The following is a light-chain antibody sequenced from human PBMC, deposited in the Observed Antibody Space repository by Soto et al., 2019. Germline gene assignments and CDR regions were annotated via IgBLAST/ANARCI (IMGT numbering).Light chain of an antibody. CDR2: DAS. J-gene: IGKJ4*01. CDR3: QQRSNWPPRST. V-gene: IGKV3-11*01. Sequence: EIVLTQSPVTLSLSPGERATLSCRASQSVSSYLAWYQQKPGQAPRLLIYDASNRATGIPARFSGSGSGTDFTLTINSLEPEDFAVYYCQQRSNWPPRSTFGGGTRVEIK. CDR1: QSVSSY.